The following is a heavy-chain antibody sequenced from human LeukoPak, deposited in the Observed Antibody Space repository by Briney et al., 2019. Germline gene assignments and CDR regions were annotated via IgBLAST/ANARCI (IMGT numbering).Heavy chain of an antibody. CDR1: GFTFSSYA. CDR3: AKALAYYYDSSGYYFYDAFDI. D-gene: IGHD3-22*01. J-gene: IGHJ3*02. Sequence: GGSLRLSCAASGFTFSSYAMSWVRQAPGKGLEWVSAISGSGGSTYYADSVKGRFTISRDNSKNTLYLQMNSLRAEDTAVYYCAKALAYYYDSSGYYFYDAFDIWGQGTMVTVSS. CDR2: ISGSGGST. V-gene: IGHV3-23*01.